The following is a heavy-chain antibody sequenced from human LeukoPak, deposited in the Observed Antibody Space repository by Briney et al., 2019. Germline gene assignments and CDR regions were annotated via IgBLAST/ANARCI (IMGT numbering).Heavy chain of an antibody. CDR2: IKQDGSEK. D-gene: IGHD4-17*01. J-gene: IGHJ4*02. V-gene: IGHV3-7*01. Sequence: GGSLRLSCAASGFTFSSYWMSWVRQAPGKGLEWVANIKQDGSEKYYVDSVKGRFTISRDNAKNSLYLQMNSLRAEDTAVYYCARASPYGDYGLDYWGRGTLVTVSS. CDR1: GFTFSSYW. CDR3: ARASPYGDYGLDY.